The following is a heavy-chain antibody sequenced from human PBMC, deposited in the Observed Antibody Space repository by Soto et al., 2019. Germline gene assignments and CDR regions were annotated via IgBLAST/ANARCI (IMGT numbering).Heavy chain of an antibody. V-gene: IGHV1-69*13. J-gene: IGHJ4*02. CDR2: IIPIFGTA. CDR1: GGTFSSYA. D-gene: IGHD2-21*02. CDR3: AREGSYCGGDCYFDY. Sequence: ASVKVSCKXSGGTFSSYAISWVRQAPGQGLEWMGGIIPIFGTANYAQKFQGRVTITADESTSTAYMELSSLRSEDTAVYYCAREGSYCGGDCYFDYWGQGTLVTVS.